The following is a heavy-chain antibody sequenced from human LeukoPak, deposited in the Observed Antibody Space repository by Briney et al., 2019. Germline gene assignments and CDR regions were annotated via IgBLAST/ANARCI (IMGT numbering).Heavy chain of an antibody. D-gene: IGHD3-22*01. V-gene: IGHV4-39*01. CDR2: IYYSGST. CDR3: ARHQDDSSGYYYTAGFDY. CDR1: GGSISSGDYY. J-gene: IGHJ4*02. Sequence: SQTLSLTCTVSGGSISSGDYYWSWIRQPPGKGLEWIGSIYYSGSTYYNPSLKSRVTISVDTSKNQFSLKLSPVTAADTAVYYCARHQDDSSGYYYTAGFDYWGQGTLVTVSS.